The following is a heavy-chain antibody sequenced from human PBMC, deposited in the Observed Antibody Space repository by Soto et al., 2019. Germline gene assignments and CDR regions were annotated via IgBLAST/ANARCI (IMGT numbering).Heavy chain of an antibody. D-gene: IGHD3-22*01. CDR1: GYSFAGYW. Sequence: GESLKISCKGSGYSFAGYWITWVRQKPGKGLEWMGRIDPSDSQTYYSPSFRGHVTISATKSIATVFLQWSSLRASDTAMYYCARQIYDSDTGPNFQYYFDSWGQGTPVTVSS. CDR3: ARQIYDSDTGPNFQYYFDS. V-gene: IGHV5-10-1*01. CDR2: IDPSDSQT. J-gene: IGHJ4*02.